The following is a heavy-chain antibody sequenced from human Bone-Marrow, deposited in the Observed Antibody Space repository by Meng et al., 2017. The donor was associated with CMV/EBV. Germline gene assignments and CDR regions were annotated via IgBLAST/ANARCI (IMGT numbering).Heavy chain of an antibody. J-gene: IGHJ4*02. V-gene: IGHV4-4*02. CDR1: GGAISSSNW. CDR2: IYHSGST. D-gene: IGHD1-26*01. Sequence: GSGGAISSSNWWSGVRQPPGKGLEWSGEIYHSGSTNYNPSLKSRVTISVDKSKNQFSLKLSSVTAADTAVYYCARVGSYYEYYFDYWGQGTLVTVSS. CDR3: ARVGSYYEYYFDY.